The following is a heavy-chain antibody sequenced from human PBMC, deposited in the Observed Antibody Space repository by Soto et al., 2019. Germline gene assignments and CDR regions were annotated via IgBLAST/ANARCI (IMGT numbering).Heavy chain of an antibody. V-gene: IGHV4-39*01. CDR1: GGSISSSGYY. CDR2: MYYSGST. J-gene: IGHJ4*02. D-gene: IGHD4-4*01. CDR3: ARHGVDDYITYY. Sequence: QVQLQESGPGLVKPSQTLSLTCTVSGGSISSSGYYWGWIRQPPGKGLEWIGNMYYSGSTYYNPSLKSRVTMSVDTSENQFSLRLISVTAADTAVYYCARHGVDDYITYYWGRGTLVMVSS.